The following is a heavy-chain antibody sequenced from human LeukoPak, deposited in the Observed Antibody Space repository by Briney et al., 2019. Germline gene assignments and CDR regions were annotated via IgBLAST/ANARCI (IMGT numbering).Heavy chain of an antibody. CDR1: GFTFDDYA. V-gene: IGHV3-9*01. Sequence: PGGSLRLSCAASGFTFDDYAMHWVRQAPGKGLEWVSGISWNSGSIGYADSVKGRFTISRDNAKNSLYLQMNSLRAEDTALYYCAKDEVRYDILTPDIWGQGTMVTVSS. CDR2: ISWNSGSI. J-gene: IGHJ3*02. CDR3: AKDEVRYDILTPDI. D-gene: IGHD3-9*01.